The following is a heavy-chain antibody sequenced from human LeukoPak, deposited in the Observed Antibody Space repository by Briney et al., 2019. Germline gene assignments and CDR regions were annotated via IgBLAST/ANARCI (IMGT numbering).Heavy chain of an antibody. D-gene: IGHD5-18*01. Sequence: GESLKISCKGSGYMFTHYWIAWVRRMPGKGLEWMGIIYPADSDTRYSPSFQGQVTISADKSISTAYLQWSSLKASDTAMYYCARGDTTMVPGYFDYWGQGTLVTVSS. CDR2: IYPADSDT. CDR3: ARGDTTMVPGYFDY. J-gene: IGHJ4*02. V-gene: IGHV5-51*01. CDR1: GYMFTHYW.